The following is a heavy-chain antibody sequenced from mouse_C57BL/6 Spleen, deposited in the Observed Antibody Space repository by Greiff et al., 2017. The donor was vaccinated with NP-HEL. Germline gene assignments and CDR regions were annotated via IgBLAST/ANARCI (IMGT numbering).Heavy chain of an antibody. CDR3: ATDSSGYYY. J-gene: IGHJ2*01. CDR2: INPGSGGT. V-gene: IGHV1-54*01. Sequence: VQLQQSGAELVRPGTSVKVSCKASGYAFTNYLIEWVKQRPGQGLEWIGVINPGSGGTNYNEKFKGKATLTADKSSITAYMQLSSLTSEDSAVYFCATDSSGYYYWGQGTTLTVSS. D-gene: IGHD3-2*02. CDR1: GYAFTNYL.